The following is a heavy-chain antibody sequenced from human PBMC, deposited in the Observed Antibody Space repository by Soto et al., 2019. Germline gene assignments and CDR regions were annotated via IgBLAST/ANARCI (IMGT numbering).Heavy chain of an antibody. V-gene: IGHV4-30-4*01. D-gene: IGHD2-15*01. CDR3: ARDHRDCSGGSCYHYYYMDV. Sequence: PSETLSLTCTVSGGSISSGDYYWSWIRQPPGKGLEWIGYIYYSGSTYYNPSLKSRVTISVDTSKNQFSLKLSSVTAADTAVYYCARDHRDCSGGSCYHYYYMDVWGKGTTVTVSS. CDR2: IYYSGST. CDR1: GGSISSGDYY. J-gene: IGHJ6*03.